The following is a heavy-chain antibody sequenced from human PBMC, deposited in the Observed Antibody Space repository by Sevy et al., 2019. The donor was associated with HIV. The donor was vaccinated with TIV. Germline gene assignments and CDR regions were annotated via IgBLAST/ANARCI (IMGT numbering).Heavy chain of an antibody. CDR1: GFTFSTYG. D-gene: IGHD2-21*01. Sequence: GESLKISCAASGFTFSTYGMHWVRQAPGKGLEWVAFIRFDGNSKYYADSVKGRFTISRDNSKNTLDLQLNSLTAEDTAVYYCVRADCGGDCYLVFDYRGQGTLVTVSS. CDR3: VRADCGGDCYLVFDY. V-gene: IGHV3-30*02. CDR2: IRFDGNSK. J-gene: IGHJ4*02.